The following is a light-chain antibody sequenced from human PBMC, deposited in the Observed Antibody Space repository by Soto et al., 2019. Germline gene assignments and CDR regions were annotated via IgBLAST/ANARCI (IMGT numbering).Light chain of an antibody. J-gene: IGKJ1*01. V-gene: IGKV3-11*01. CDR1: QSVGNY. CDR2: DAS. CDR3: QQRSNWPLCS. Sequence: EIVLTQSPATLSLSPGERATLSCRASQSVGNYLAWYQQKPGQAPRLLIYDASNRATGVPARFSGSGSGTDFTLTISSLEPEDFAVYFCQQRSNWPLCSFGQGTKVDIK.